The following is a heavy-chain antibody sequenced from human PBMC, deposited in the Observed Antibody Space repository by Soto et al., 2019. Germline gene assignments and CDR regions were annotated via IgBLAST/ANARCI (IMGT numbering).Heavy chain of an antibody. J-gene: IGHJ5*02. CDR1: GGSISSGDCY. Sequence: KTSETLSLTCTASGGSISSGDCYWGWIRQPPGKGLEWIGNINHSGTTYYNPSLKSRVTITVDTSKNQSSLKMSSVTAADTAVYYCARSYYDFWSGYYTSAANTWFEPWGQGTLVTVS. V-gene: IGHV4-30-4*08. D-gene: IGHD3-3*01. CDR3: ARSYYDFWSGYYTSAANTWFEP. CDR2: INHSGTT.